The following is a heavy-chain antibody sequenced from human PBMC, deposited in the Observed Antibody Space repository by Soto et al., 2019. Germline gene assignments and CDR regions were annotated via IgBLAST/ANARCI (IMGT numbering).Heavy chain of an antibody. V-gene: IGHV3-30*18. CDR1: GFIFSKYG. Sequence: QVQLVAYGGGVVQPGRSLRLSCAASGFIFSKYGMHWVRQAPGKGLEWVAVISYDGSNKYYAESVKGRFIISRDKSENTLYLQMNSLRAEDTALYYCAKDLGSGKPYYYYAMDVWGQGTTVTVSS. D-gene: IGHD3-10*01. CDR3: AKDLGSGKPYYYYAMDV. J-gene: IGHJ6*02. CDR2: ISYDGSNK.